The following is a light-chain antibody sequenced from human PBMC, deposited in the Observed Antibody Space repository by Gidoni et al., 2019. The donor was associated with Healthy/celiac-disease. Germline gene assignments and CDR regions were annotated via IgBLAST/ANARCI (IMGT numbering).Light chain of an antibody. CDR1: SSDVGGYNY. J-gene: IGLJ3*02. CDR2: DVS. Sequence: QSALTQPRSVSGSPGQSVTISCTGNSSDVGGYNYVSWYQQHPGKAPKRMIYDVSKRPSGVPDRFSGSKSGNTASLTISGLQAEDEADYYCCSYAGSYTWVFGGGTKLTVL. CDR3: CSYAGSYTWV. V-gene: IGLV2-11*01.